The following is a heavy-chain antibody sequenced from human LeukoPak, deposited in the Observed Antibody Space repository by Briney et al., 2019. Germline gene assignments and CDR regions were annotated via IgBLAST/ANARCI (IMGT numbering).Heavy chain of an antibody. CDR3: AKDLARVVVVAAIFDY. D-gene: IGHD2-15*01. Sequence: GGSLRLSCTASGFTFGDYAMSWVRRAPGKGLEWVSAISGSGGSTYYADSVKGRFTISRDNSKNTLYLQMNSLRAEDTAVYYCAKDLARVVVVAAIFDYWGQGTLVTVSS. CDR1: GFTFGDYA. J-gene: IGHJ4*02. CDR2: ISGSGGST. V-gene: IGHV3-23*01.